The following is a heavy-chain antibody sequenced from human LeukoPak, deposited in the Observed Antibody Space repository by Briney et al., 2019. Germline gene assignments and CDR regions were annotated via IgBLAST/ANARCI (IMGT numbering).Heavy chain of an antibody. Sequence: ASVKVSCKASGYTFTGYYMHWVRQAPGQGLEWMGRISAYNGNTNYAQKLQGRVTMTTDTSTSTAYMELRSLRSDDTAVYYCARHPSMIADHNWFDSWGQGTLVIVSS. CDR2: ISAYNGNT. CDR1: GYTFTGYY. D-gene: IGHD3-22*01. CDR3: ARHPSMIADHNWFDS. V-gene: IGHV1-18*04. J-gene: IGHJ5*01.